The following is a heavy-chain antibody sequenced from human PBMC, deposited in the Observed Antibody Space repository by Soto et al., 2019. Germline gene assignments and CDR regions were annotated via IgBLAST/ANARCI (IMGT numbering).Heavy chain of an antibody. CDR2: ICWDDDK. Sequence: QITLKESGPTLEKPTQTRPLPCTFSGFALSTSGVGVGWIRQPPGKALEWLALICWDDDKRYSPSLKSRLTITKDTSKNQVVPTMTNMDPVDTATYYCAHTITMVRGVAFGYWGQGTLVTVSS. J-gene: IGHJ4*02. D-gene: IGHD3-10*01. V-gene: IGHV2-5*02. CDR3: AHTITMVRGVAFGY. CDR1: GFALSTSGVG.